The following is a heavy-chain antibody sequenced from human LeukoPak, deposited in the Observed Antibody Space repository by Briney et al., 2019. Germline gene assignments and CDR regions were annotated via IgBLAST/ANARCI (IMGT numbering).Heavy chain of an antibody. J-gene: IGHJ4*02. CDR3: ARNAGFASSSYYFDY. V-gene: IGHV1-69*13. CDR2: IIPIFGTA. CDR1: GYTFNSYG. Sequence: SVKVSCKASGYTFNSYGFSWVRQAPGQGLEWLGGIIPIFGTANYAQKFQGRVTITADESTSTAYMELSSLRSEDTAVYYCARNAGFASSSYYFDYWGQGTLVTVSS. D-gene: IGHD6-6*01.